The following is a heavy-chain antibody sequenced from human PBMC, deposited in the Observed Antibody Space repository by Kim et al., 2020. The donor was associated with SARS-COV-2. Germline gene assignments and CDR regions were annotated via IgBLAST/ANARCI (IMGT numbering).Heavy chain of an antibody. Sequence: YAASVQSRHTVSRDESKNAAYLEMNNLKTEDTAVYYCTRLEETEVAVAAAGWGQGTLVTVSS. J-gene: IGHJ4*02. CDR3: TRLEETEVAVAAAG. D-gene: IGHD2-15*01. V-gene: IGHV3-73*01.